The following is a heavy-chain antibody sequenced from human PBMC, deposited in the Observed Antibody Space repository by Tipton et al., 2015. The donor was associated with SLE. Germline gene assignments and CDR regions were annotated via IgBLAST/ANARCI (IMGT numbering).Heavy chain of an antibody. CDR2: IYNSGST. J-gene: IGHJ5*02. Sequence: TLSLTCTVSGGSISSCYWGWIRQPAGKGLEWIGRIYNSGSTNYNPSLKSRVTMSVDTSKNQFSLKLNSVTAADTAVYYCARGQHQLGRFDPWGQGTLVTVSS. CDR1: GGSISSCY. D-gene: IGHD1-1*01. CDR3: ARGQHQLGRFDP. V-gene: IGHV4-4*07.